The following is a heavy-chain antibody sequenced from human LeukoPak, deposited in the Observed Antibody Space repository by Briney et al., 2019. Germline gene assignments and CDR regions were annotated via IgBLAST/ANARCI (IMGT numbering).Heavy chain of an antibody. Sequence: GGSLRLSCAASGFTFRSYAMNWVRQAPGKGLEWVSGIRDSGGRTYYAESVKGRFTISRDNSKNTLYLQMNSLRVEDTAVYYCAKDLPTKCRGDCPSDYWGQGTLVTVSS. V-gene: IGHV3-23*01. CDR3: AKDLPTKCRGDCPSDY. J-gene: IGHJ4*02. CDR1: GFTFRSYA. D-gene: IGHD2-21*02. CDR2: IRDSGGRT.